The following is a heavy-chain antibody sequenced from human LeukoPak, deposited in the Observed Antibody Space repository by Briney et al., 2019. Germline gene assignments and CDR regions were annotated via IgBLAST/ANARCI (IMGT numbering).Heavy chain of an antibody. Sequence: ASVKVSCKASGYTFAGYYMHWVRQAPGQGLEWMGWINPNSGGTNYAQKFQGRVTMTRDTSISTAYMELSRLRSDDTAVYYCARDNGGTAMAYYYYYYMDVWGKGTTVTISS. CDR3: ARDNGGTAMAYYYYYYMDV. CDR2: INPNSGGT. D-gene: IGHD5-18*01. J-gene: IGHJ6*03. CDR1: GYTFAGYY. V-gene: IGHV1-2*02.